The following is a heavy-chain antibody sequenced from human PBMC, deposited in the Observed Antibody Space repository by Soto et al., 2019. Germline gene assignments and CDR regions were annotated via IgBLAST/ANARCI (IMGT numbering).Heavy chain of an antibody. V-gene: IGHV4-31*03. CDR1: GGSISSGGYY. D-gene: IGHD1-1*01. CDR2: IYYSGST. CDR3: ARDRGGTGSRGGMDV. J-gene: IGHJ6*02. Sequence: QVQLQESGPGLVKPSQTLSLTCTVSGGSISSGGYYWSWIRQHPGKGLEWIGYIYYSGSTYYNPSLTSRVTISVDTSKNQFALKLSSVTAADTAVYYCARDRGGTGSRGGMDVWGQGTTVTVSS.